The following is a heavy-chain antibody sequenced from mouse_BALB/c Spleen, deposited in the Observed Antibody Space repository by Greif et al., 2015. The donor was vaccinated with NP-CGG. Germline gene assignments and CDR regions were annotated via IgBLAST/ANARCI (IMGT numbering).Heavy chain of an antibody. CDR1: GYAFTNYL. V-gene: IGHV1-54*03. D-gene: IGHD1-2*01. CDR2: INPGSGGT. J-gene: IGHJ2*01. CDR3: ARGTTATRFDY. Sequence: VMLVESGAELIRPGTSVKVSCKASGYAFTNYLIEWVKQRPGQGLEWIGVINPGSGGTNYNEKFKGKATVTADKSSSTAYMQLSSLTSDDSAVYFCARGTTATRFDYWGQGTTLTVSS.